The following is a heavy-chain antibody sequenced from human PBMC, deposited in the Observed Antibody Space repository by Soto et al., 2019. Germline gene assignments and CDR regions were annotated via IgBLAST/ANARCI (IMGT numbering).Heavy chain of an antibody. V-gene: IGHV3-33*01. Sequence: QVQLVESGGGVVRPGRSLRLSCAATGFSFSTHGMHWVRQAPGKGLEWVAVIVNDGSEQQYADSVKGRFTITRDNARNILYIQMTNLTAEDTPLYYCARDELYVHNGLDLWGQGTLVTVSS. CDR2: IVNDGSEQ. CDR1: GFSFSTHG. CDR3: ARDELYVHNGLDL. D-gene: IGHD3-10*02. J-gene: IGHJ5*02.